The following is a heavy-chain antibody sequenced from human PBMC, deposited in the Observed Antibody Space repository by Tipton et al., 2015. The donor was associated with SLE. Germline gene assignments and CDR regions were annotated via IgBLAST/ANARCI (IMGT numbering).Heavy chain of an antibody. V-gene: IGHV4-34*01. CDR2: INHSGST. J-gene: IGHJ4*02. Sequence: TLSLTCAVYGGSFSGYYWSWIRQPPGKGLEWIGEINHSGSTNYNPSLKSRVTISEDTSKNQFSLKLSSVTAADTAVYYCAGLGYDFWSGYYSPGYFDYWGQGTLVTVSS. CDR1: GGSFSGYY. D-gene: IGHD3-3*01. CDR3: AGLGYDFWSGYYSPGYFDY.